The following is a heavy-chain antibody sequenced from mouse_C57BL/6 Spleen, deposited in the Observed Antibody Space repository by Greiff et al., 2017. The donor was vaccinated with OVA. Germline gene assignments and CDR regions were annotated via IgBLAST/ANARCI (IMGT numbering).Heavy chain of an antibody. J-gene: IGHJ3*01. CDR3: ARRPYYSGSSSGWCAY. CDR1: GYTFTDYY. D-gene: IGHD1-1*01. CDR2: INPNNGGT. V-gene: IGHV1-26*01. Sequence: VQLQQSGPELVKPGASVKISCKASGYTFTDYYMHWVKQSHGKSLEWIGDINPNNGGTSYNQKFKGKATLTVDKSSSTAYMELRSLTSEDSAVYYCARRPYYSGSSSGWCAYWGQGTLVTVSA.